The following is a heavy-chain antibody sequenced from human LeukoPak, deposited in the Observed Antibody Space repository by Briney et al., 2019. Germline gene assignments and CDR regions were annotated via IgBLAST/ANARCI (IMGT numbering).Heavy chain of an antibody. CDR3: ARDRSSYSSSWYFDY. D-gene: IGHD6-13*01. CDR2: IYYSGST. Sequence: PSETLSLTCTVSGGSISRGDYYWSWIRQPPGKGLEWIGYIYYSGSTYYNPSLKSRVTISVDTSKNQFSLKLSSVTAADTAVYYCARDRSSYSSSWYFDYWGQGTLVTVSS. CDR1: GGSISRGDYY. J-gene: IGHJ4*02. V-gene: IGHV4-30-4*08.